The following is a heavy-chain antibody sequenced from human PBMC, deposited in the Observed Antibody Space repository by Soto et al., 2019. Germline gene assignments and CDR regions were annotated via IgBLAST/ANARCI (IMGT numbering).Heavy chain of an antibody. V-gene: IGHV1-2*02. CDR3: ARVGSKPGGYYYYYGMDV. Sequence: ASVKVSCKASGYTFTGYYMHWVRQAPGQGLEWMGWINPNSGGTNYAQKFQGRVTMTRDTSISTAYMELSRLRSDDTAVYYCARVGSKPGGYYYYYGMDVWGQGTTVTVSS. CDR1: GYTFTGYY. CDR2: INPNSGGT. J-gene: IGHJ6*02. D-gene: IGHD3-10*01.